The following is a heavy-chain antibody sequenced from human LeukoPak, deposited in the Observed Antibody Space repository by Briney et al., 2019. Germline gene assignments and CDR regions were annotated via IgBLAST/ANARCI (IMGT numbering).Heavy chain of an antibody. J-gene: IGHJ4*02. Sequence: SETLSLTCTVSGGSISSYYWSWIRQPPGKGLEWIGYIYYSGSTYYNPSLKSRVTISVDRSKNQFSLKLSSVTAADTAVYYCARGGASGSGSYADYWGQGTLVTVSS. CDR2: IYYSGST. CDR3: ARGGASGSGSYADY. D-gene: IGHD1-26*01. CDR1: GGSISSYY. V-gene: IGHV4-59*12.